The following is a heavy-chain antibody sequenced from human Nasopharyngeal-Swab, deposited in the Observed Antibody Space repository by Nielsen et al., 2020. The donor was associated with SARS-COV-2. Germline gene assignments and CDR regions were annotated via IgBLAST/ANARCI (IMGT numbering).Heavy chain of an antibody. V-gene: IGHV1-69*06. CDR1: GGTFSSYA. Sequence: SVKVSCKASGGTFSSYAISWVRQAPGQGLEWMGGIIPIFGTANYAQKFQGRVTMTEDTSTDTAYMELSSLTPEDTAVYYCTTVAGSYGRFDYWGQGTLVTVSS. J-gene: IGHJ4*02. CDR2: IIPIFGTA. D-gene: IGHD1-26*01. CDR3: TTVAGSYGRFDY.